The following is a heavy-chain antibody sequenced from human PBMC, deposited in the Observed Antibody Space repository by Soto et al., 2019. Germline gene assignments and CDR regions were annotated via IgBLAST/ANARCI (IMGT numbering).Heavy chain of an antibody. J-gene: IGHJ5*02. V-gene: IGHV4-31*03. Sequence: SETLSLTCSASGAALNSGNYYWSWIRQVPGKGLEWIGHIYVTGAVDYNPSLRDRITISQDTSERQFSLNLRLVTAADTAVYYCARLRIATNNYKWFDPWGQGTLVTVSS. D-gene: IGHD2-21*01. CDR3: ARLRIATNNYKWFDP. CDR1: GAALNSGNYY. CDR2: IYVTGAV.